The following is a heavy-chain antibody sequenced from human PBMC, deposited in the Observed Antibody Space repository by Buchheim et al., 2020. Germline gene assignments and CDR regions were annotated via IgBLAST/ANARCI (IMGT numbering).Heavy chain of an antibody. CDR1: GYTFTSYY. CDR3: ARDRGAAAGTSPGY. V-gene: IGHV1-46*01. CDR2: INPSGAGT. D-gene: IGHD6-13*01. Sequence: QVQLVQSGAEVKKPGASVKVSCKASGYTFTSYYVHWVRQAPGQGLEWMGIINPSGAGTSYSQKFQGRVTMTRDTSTSQVYMELSSLRSEDTAVYYCARDRGAAAGTSPGYWGQGTL. J-gene: IGHJ4*02.